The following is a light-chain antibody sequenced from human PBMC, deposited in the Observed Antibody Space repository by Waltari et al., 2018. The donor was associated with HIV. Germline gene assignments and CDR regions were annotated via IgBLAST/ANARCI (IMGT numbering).Light chain of an antibody. Sequence: SYELTQPPSVSVSPGPTASITCSGDKLGDKYACWYKQKPGQSPVLVIYQDNKRPSGIPERFSGSNSGNTATLTISGTQAMDEADYYCQAWDSSTPVVFGGGTKLTVL. J-gene: IGLJ2*01. CDR1: KLGDKY. CDR2: QDN. CDR3: QAWDSSTPVV. V-gene: IGLV3-1*01.